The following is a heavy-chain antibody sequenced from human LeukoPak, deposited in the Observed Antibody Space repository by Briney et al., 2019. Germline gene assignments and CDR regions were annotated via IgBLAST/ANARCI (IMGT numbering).Heavy chain of an antibody. CDR1: GYSITSGYY. Sequence: PSETLSLTCAVFGYSITSGYYWGWIRQPPGKGLEWIGSIYHSGSTYYNPSLKSRVTISVDTSENQFSLRLSSVTAADTAVYYCARKNWDYWYFELWGRGTLVIVS. J-gene: IGHJ2*01. CDR2: IYHSGST. CDR3: ARKNWDYWYFEL. D-gene: IGHD7-27*01. V-gene: IGHV4-38-2*01.